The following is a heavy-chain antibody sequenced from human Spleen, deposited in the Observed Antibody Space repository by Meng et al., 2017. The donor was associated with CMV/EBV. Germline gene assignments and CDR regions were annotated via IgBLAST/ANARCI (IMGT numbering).Heavy chain of an antibody. V-gene: IGHV1-2*02. CDR2: INPNSGGT. J-gene: IGHJ6*02. CDR3: ARDFIYRSGYPRRAGMDV. D-gene: IGHD3-3*01. CDR1: GYSFTDYY. Sequence: ASVKVSCKASGYSFTDYYVHWVRQAPGQGLEWMGWINPNSGGTNYAQKFQGRVTMTRDTSISTAYMELSRLRSDDTAVYYCARDFIYRSGYPRRAGMDVWGQGTTVTVSS.